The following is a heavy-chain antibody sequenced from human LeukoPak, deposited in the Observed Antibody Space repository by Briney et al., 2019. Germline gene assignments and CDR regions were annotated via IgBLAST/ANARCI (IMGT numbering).Heavy chain of an antibody. J-gene: IGHJ4*02. V-gene: IGHV3-74*01. CDR2: LSANGSVT. CDR3: ARFGDYGEY. CDR1: GFTSRSYW. Sequence: GGSLRLPCAASGFTSRSYWMHWVRQAPGQGLEWVSGLSANGSVTFYARSVRGRFTISRDNSKNTLHLQMSSLRADDSALYYCARFGDYGEYWGQGTLVIVSS. D-gene: IGHD4-17*01.